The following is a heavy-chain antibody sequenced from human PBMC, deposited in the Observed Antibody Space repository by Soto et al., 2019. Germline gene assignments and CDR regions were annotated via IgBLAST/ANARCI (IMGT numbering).Heavy chain of an antibody. Sequence: GGSLRLSCAASGFTFSSYDMHWVRQATGKGLEWVSAIGTAGDTYYPGSVKGRFTISRENAKNSLYLQMNSLRAEDTAVYYCARDTYYSDSSDHFSADAFDIWGQGTMVTVSS. D-gene: IGHD3-22*01. CDR1: GFTFSSYD. CDR3: ARDTYYSDSSDHFSADAFDI. V-gene: IGHV3-13*01. J-gene: IGHJ3*02. CDR2: IGTAGDT.